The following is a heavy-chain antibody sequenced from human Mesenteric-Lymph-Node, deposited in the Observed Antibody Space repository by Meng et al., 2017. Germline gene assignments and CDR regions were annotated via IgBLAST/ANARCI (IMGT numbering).Heavy chain of an antibody. CDR3: ARGPYYYGSGSYENGWFDP. D-gene: IGHD3-10*01. CDR1: GGTFSSYA. CDR2: INPNSGGT. Sequence: ASVKVSCKASGGTFSSYAISWVRQAPGQGLEWMGWINPNSGGTNYAQKFQGRVTMTRDTSISTAYMEVSRLRSDDTAVYYCARGPYYYGSGSYENGWFDPWGQGTLVTVSS. V-gene: IGHV1-2*02. J-gene: IGHJ5*02.